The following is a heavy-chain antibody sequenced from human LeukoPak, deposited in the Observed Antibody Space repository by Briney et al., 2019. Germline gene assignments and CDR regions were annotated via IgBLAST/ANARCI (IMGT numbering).Heavy chain of an antibody. Sequence: GRSLRLSRAASGFTFDDYAMHWVRQAPGKGLEWVSGISWNSGSIGYADSVKGRFTISRDNAKNSLYLQMNSLRAEDTALYYCAKDTGLWFGELSGFDYWGQGTLVTVSS. CDR3: AKDTGLWFGELSGFDY. CDR2: ISWNSGSI. V-gene: IGHV3-9*01. J-gene: IGHJ4*02. CDR1: GFTFDDYA. D-gene: IGHD3-10*01.